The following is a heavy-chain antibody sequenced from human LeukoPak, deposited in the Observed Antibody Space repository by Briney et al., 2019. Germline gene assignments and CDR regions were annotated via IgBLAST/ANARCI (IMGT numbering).Heavy chain of an antibody. CDR2: ISNRGSP. V-gene: IGHV4-38-2*02. D-gene: IGHD2-8*02. CDR1: GFSISSDDC. Sequence: SETLSLTCIVSGFSISSDDCWGWIRQPPGKGLEWIGSISNRGSPYYNPSLKSRVTMSVDTPNNHFSLRLSSVTAADTAVYYCAGGGVTNNWFDPWGQGTLVTVSS. J-gene: IGHJ5*02. CDR3: AGGGVTNNWFDP.